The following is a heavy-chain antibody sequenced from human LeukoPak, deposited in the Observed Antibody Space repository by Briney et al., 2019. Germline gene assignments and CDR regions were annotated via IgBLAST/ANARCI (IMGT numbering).Heavy chain of an antibody. CDR1: GFTFSDYY. CDR2: ISSSGSTI. J-gene: IGHJ3*02. CDR3: ARGCDSSSWYCAFDI. V-gene: IGHV3-11*01. Sequence: GPLRPSCAASGFTFSDYYMSWIRQAPGKGLEWVSYISSSGSTIYYADSVKGRFTISRDNAKNSLYLQMNSLRAEDTAVYYCARGCDSSSWYCAFDIWGQGTMVTVSS. D-gene: IGHD6-13*01.